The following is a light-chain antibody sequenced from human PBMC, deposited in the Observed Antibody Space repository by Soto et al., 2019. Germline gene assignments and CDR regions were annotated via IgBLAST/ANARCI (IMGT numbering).Light chain of an antibody. J-gene: IGLJ3*02. Sequence: QSALTQPASVSGSPGQSLTISCTGTSNDVGIYNYVSWYQQHPGKAPKLIIYEVTNRPSGVSDRFSGSKSDNTASLTISGLQAEDEADYYCSSYTISSTWVFGGGTKLTVL. CDR1: SNDVGIYNY. CDR3: SSYTISSTWV. CDR2: EVT. V-gene: IGLV2-14*01.